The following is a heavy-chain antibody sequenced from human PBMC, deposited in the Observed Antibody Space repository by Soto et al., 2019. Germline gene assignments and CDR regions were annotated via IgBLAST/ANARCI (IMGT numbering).Heavy chain of an antibody. CDR3: ASNMSGYDQLDI. V-gene: IGHV4-39*01. CDR2: IYYSGST. Sequence: QLQLQESGPGLVKPSETLSLTCTVSGGSISSSSYYWGWIRQPPVKGLEWIGSIYYSGSTNYNPSLMSQVTIPVDTSKNQCSLKLSSVTAADTAVYYCASNMSGYDQLDIWGQGTMVTVSS. D-gene: IGHD5-12*01. CDR1: GGSISSSSYY. J-gene: IGHJ3*02.